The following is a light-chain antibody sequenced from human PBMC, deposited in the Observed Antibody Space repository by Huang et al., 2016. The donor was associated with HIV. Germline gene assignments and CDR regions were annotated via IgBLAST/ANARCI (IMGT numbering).Light chain of an antibody. J-gene: IGKJ4*01. V-gene: IGKV1-39*01. Sequence: DIQMTQSPSSLSASVGDRVNITCRAGPSISNYLSWYQQRPGKAPKLLVYGASRLQSGVPSRFSGSGSGTEFTLTISSLQPEDVATYYCQQNYGSPFTFGGGTKVDIK. CDR1: PSISNY. CDR3: QQNYGSPFT. CDR2: GAS.